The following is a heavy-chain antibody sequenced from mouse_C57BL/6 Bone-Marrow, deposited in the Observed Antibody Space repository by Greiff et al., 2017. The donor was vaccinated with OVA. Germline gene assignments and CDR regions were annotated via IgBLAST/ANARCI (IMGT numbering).Heavy chain of an antibody. CDR3: ARDHYSFDY. CDR1: GFTFSSYA. V-gene: IGHV5-4*01. Sequence: EVMLVESGGGLVKPGGSPKLSCAASGFTFSSYAMSWVRQTPEKRLEWVATISDGGSYTYYPDNVKGRFTISRDNAKNNLYLQMSHLKSEDTAMYYCARDHYSFDYWGQGTTLTVSS. CDR2: ISDGGSYT. D-gene: IGHD2-12*01. J-gene: IGHJ2*01.